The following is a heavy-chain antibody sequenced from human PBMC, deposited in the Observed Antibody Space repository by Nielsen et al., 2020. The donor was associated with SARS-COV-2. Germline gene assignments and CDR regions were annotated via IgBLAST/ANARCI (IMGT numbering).Heavy chain of an antibody. CDR2: ITGSGGST. Sequence: GESLKISCAASGFTFSSYAMSWVRQAPGKGLEWVSAITGSGGSTYYADSVKGRFTISRDNSKNTLYLQMNSLRAEDTAVYYCAKLLSRDGYNLGWYFDLWGRSTLVTVSS. CDR3: AKLLSRDGYNLGWYFDL. V-gene: IGHV3-23*01. J-gene: IGHJ2*01. CDR1: GFTFSSYA. D-gene: IGHD5-24*01.